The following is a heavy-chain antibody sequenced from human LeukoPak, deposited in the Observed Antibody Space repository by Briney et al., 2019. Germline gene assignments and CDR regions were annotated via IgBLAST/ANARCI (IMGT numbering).Heavy chain of an antibody. CDR3: ASPRYYYDSSGYQHTPFDY. V-gene: IGHV4-39*01. CDR1: GGSISSSSYC. Sequence: SETLSLTCTVSGGSISSSSYCWGWIRQPPGKGLEWIGSIYYSGSTYYNPSLKSRVTISVDTSKNQFSLKLSSVTAADTAVYYCASPRYYYDSSGYQHTPFDYWGQGTLVTVSS. D-gene: IGHD3-22*01. J-gene: IGHJ4*02. CDR2: IYYSGST.